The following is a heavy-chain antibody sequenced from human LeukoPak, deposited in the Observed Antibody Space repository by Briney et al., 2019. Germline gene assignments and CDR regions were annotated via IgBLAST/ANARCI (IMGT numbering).Heavy chain of an antibody. J-gene: IGHJ4*02. CDR1: GFTFSSYA. V-gene: IGHV3-23*01. CDR2: ISGSGGST. Sequence: GGSLRLSCAASGFTFSSYAMSWVRQAPGKGLEWVSAISGSGGSTYYADSVKGRFTISRGNSKNTLYLQMNSLKTEDTAVYFCTRRDNFDVWGQGTLVTVSS. D-gene: IGHD1-1*01. CDR3: TRRDNFDV.